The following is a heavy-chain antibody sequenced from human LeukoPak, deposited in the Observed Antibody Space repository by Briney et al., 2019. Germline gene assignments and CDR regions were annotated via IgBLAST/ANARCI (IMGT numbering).Heavy chain of an antibody. CDR1: GFSLNTNAVA. D-gene: IGHD4-17*01. V-gene: IGHV2-5*01. J-gene: IGHJ4*02. Sequence: SGPTLVNPTQTLTLTCTFSGFSLNTNAVAVGWVRQPPGQALEWLTFIYGNDDKRYSPPLASRLTITEDTSKNQVALTMTDMDYVDTATYYCVHRTMVTSVDHWGQGTLVTVSS. CDR3: VHRTMVTSVDH. CDR2: IYGNDDK.